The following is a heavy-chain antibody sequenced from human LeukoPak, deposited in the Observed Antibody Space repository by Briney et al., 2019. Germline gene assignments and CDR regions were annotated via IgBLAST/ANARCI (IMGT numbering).Heavy chain of an antibody. J-gene: IGHJ3*02. CDR3: ARDQWELEAFDI. V-gene: IGHV3-30-3*01. Sequence: GGSLRLSCAASGFTFSSHAMHWVRQAPGKGLEWVAVISYDGSNKYYADSVKGRFTISRDNSKNTLYLQMNSLRAEDTAVYYCARDQWELEAFDIWGQGTMVTVSS. D-gene: IGHD1-26*01. CDR2: ISYDGSNK. CDR1: GFTFSSHA.